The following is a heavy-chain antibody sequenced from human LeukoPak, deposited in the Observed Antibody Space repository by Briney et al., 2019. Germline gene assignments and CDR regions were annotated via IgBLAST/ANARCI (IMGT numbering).Heavy chain of an antibody. Sequence: GGSLRLSCAASGFTFSSSWMHWVRQAPGKGPVWVSNINEDGSSTNYADSVKGRFTISRDNAKSTLYLQMNSLRAEDTAVYFCVRDAGYGDYRNWFDPWGQGTLVTASS. CDR3: VRDAGYGDYRNWFDP. CDR1: GFTFSSSW. J-gene: IGHJ5*02. D-gene: IGHD4-17*01. CDR2: INEDGSST. V-gene: IGHV3-74*01.